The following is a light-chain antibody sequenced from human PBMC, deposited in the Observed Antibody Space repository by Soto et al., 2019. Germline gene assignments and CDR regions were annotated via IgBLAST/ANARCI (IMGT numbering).Light chain of an antibody. CDR2: DVS. CDR3: SSYTSSSTRV. Sequence: QSVLTQPASVSGSPGQSITISCTGTSSDVGDYNYVSWYQLHPGKAPKLMIFDVSNRPSGVSNRFSGSKSGNTASLTISGLQAEDEADYYCSSYTSSSTRVFGTGTKLTVL. J-gene: IGLJ1*01. V-gene: IGLV2-14*01. CDR1: SSDVGDYNY.